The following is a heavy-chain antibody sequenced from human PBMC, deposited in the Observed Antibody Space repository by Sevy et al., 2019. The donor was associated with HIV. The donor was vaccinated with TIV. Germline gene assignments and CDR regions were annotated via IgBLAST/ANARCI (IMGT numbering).Heavy chain of an antibody. CDR2: IGGSGVST. J-gene: IGHJ3*02. CDR1: GFPFSSYA. V-gene: IGHV3-23*01. CDR3: AKDRAAMVGHASDI. D-gene: IGHD5-18*01. Sequence: GGSLRLSCAASGFPFSSYAMSWVRQAPGKGLEWVSAIGGSGVSTYYADSVKGRFTISRDNSKNTLYLQMNSLRAEDTAVYYCAKDRAAMVGHASDIWGQGTMVTVSS.